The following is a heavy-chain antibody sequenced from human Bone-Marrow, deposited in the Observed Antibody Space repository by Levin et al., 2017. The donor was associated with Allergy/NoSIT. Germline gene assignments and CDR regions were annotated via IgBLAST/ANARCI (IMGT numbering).Heavy chain of an antibody. V-gene: IGHV4-31*03. CDR1: GGSISNGVYF. CDR3: ARGIAIFGVVLAVNDAFDI. Sequence: SETLSLTCTVSGGSISNGVYFWSWIRQLPGKGLEWIGYVSHSGITFYNQSLKSRVTISGDTSKNLFSLNLSSVTAADTAVYYCARGIAIFGVVLAVNDAFDIWGQGTMVTVSS. D-gene: IGHD3-3*01. J-gene: IGHJ3*02. CDR2: VSHSGIT.